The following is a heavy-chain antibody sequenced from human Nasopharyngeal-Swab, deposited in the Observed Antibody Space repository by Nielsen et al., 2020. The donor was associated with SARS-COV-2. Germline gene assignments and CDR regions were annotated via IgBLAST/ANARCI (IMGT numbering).Heavy chain of an antibody. V-gene: IGHV4-39*07. CDR2: IYYSGST. Sequence: WIRQHPGKGLEWIGRIYYSGSTYYTPSLKSRVTISVDTSKHEFSLKRSSVTASDTAVYYCANIVKNVARSYYYYGMDVWGQGTTVTVSS. CDR3: ANIVKNVARSYYYYGMDV. D-gene: IGHD3-16*02. J-gene: IGHJ6*02.